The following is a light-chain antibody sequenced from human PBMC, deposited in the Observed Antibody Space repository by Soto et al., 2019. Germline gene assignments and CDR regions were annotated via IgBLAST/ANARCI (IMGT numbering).Light chain of an antibody. CDR1: RSDVGGYNY. CDR2: DVS. V-gene: IGLV2-14*01. CDR3: SSYTSSSTLVV. J-gene: IGLJ2*01. Sequence: QSALTQPASVSGSPGQSITIAWTGTRSDVGGYNYVSWYQQHPGKAPKLMIYDVSNRPSGVSNRFSGSKSGNTASLTISGLQAEDEADYYCSSYTSSSTLVVFGGGTKLTVL.